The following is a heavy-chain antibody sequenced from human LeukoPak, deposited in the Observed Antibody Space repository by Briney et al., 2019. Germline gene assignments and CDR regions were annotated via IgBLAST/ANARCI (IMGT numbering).Heavy chain of an antibody. CDR1: GYTFTSYY. D-gene: IGHD3-3*01. V-gene: IGHV1-46*01. Sequence: ASVKVSCKASGYTFTSYYMHWVRQAPGQGLEWMGIINPSGGSTSYAQKFQGRVTMTRDTSISTAYMELSRLRSDDTAVYYCAREWILRGVGIFGVAHRGGAFDIWGQGTMVTVSS. CDR2: INPSGGST. J-gene: IGHJ3*02. CDR3: AREWILRGVGIFGVAHRGGAFDI.